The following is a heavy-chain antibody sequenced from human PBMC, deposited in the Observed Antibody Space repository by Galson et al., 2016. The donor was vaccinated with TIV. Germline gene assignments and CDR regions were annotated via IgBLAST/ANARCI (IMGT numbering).Heavy chain of an antibody. D-gene: IGHD3-10*01. V-gene: IGHV3-9*01. CDR1: GFTFDDYA. CDR2: ISWNSGST. J-gene: IGHJ6*03. Sequence: SLRLSCAASGFTFDDYAMHWVRQVPGRGLEWVSVISWNSGSTVYADSVKGRFIISRDNAKNSLYLQMNSLRAEDTALYYCAKGQMRAARSFYYMDVWGKGTTVTVSS. CDR3: AKGQMRAARSFYYMDV.